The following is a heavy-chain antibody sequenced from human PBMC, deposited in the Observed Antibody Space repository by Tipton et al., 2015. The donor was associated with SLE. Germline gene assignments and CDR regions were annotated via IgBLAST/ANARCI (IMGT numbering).Heavy chain of an antibody. D-gene: IGHD3-3*01. Sequence: TLSLTCTVSGGSISSYYWNWIRQPPGKGLEWIGYIYYSGSTYYNPSLKSRVTISVDTSKNQFSLKLSSVTAADTAVYYCASGTLEWSHEPDYWGQGTLVTVSS. CDR2: IYYSGST. CDR3: ASGTLEWSHEPDY. J-gene: IGHJ4*02. V-gene: IGHV4-59*06. CDR1: GGSISSYY.